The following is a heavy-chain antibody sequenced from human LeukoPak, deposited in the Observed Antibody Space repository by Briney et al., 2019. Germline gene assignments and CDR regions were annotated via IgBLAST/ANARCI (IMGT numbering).Heavy chain of an antibody. D-gene: IGHD2-2*01. CDR2: IRSKSNSYTT. Sequence: GGSLRLSCAASGFTLSDSAIHWVRQASGRGLEWVSRIRSKSNSYTTTYAASVKGRFTISRDDSKNMAYLQMNSLKTEDTAVYYCTSAYFYCTTTSCSAFYYMDVWGKGTTVTVSS. CDR1: GFTLSDSA. V-gene: IGHV3-73*01. J-gene: IGHJ6*03. CDR3: TSAYFYCTTTSCSAFYYMDV.